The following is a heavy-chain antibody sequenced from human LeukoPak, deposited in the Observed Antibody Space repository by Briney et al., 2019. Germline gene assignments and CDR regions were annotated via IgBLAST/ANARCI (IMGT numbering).Heavy chain of an antibody. CDR3: AKVPYDILTGYSSGHWYFDL. CDR2: ISGSGGST. CDR1: GFTFRSYA. J-gene: IGHJ2*01. D-gene: IGHD3-9*01. Sequence: GGSLRLSCAASGFTFRSYAMSRVRQAPGKGLEWVSAISGSGGSTYYADSVKGRFTISRDNSKNTLYLQTNSLRAEDTAVYYCAKVPYDILTGYSSGHWYFDLWGRGTLVTVSS. V-gene: IGHV3-23*01.